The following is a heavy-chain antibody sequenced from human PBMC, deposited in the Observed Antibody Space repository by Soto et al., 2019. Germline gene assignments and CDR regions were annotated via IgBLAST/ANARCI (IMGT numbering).Heavy chain of an antibody. CDR3: ARSVEGHFDY. D-gene: IGHD6-19*01. CDR2: ITSDTKTI. CDR1: GFRFSIYS. V-gene: IGHV3-48*02. J-gene: IGHJ4*02. Sequence: EVRLVESGGALVQRGGSLTLSCAASGFRFSIYSMHWVRQAPGKGLEWSAYITSDTKTIKYAESVKGRFTISRDNAKNSVYLQMNNLSDEDTAVYYCARSVEGHFDYWGQGTVVTVSS.